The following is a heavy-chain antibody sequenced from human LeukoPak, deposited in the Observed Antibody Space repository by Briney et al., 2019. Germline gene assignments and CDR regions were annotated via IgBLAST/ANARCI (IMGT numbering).Heavy chain of an antibody. Sequence: PGGSLRLSCAASGFTFSSYAMSWVRQAPGKGLEWVSAISGSDGSTYYADSVKGRFTISRDNSKNTLYLQMNSLRAEDTAVYYCAKDNFRLSGYSSSWYGDYFDYWGQGTLVTVSS. J-gene: IGHJ4*02. CDR2: ISGSDGST. D-gene: IGHD6-13*01. V-gene: IGHV3-23*01. CDR1: GFTFSSYA. CDR3: AKDNFRLSGYSSSWYGDYFDY.